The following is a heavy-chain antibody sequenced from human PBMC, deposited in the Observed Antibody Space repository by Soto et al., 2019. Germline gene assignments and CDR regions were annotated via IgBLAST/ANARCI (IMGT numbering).Heavy chain of an antibody. CDR3: VRTDTVLLTPFDY. V-gene: IGHV3-64D*06. Sequence: PGGSLRLSCSASGFTFSSYAMYWVRQAPGKGLEYVSAISLNGGSTYYADSVKGRFTISRDNSKKTLYLQMSSLRPEDTAVYYCVRTDTVLLTPFDYWGQGTLVTVSS. CDR1: GFTFSSYA. CDR2: ISLNGGST. J-gene: IGHJ4*02. D-gene: IGHD3-9*01.